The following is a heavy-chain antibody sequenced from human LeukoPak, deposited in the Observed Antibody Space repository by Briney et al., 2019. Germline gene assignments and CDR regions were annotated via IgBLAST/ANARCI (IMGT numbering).Heavy chain of an antibody. D-gene: IGHD3-10*01. CDR2: IRYDGGNK. CDR3: AKDVEGSGSYIYYYYYMDV. CDR1: GFTFSSYG. Sequence: QPGGSLRLSCAASGFTFSSYGMHWVRQAPGKGLEWVAFIRYDGGNKYYADSVKGRFTISRDNSKNTLYLQMNSLRAEDTAVYYCAKDVEGSGSYIYYYYYMDVWGNGTTVTVSS. V-gene: IGHV3-30*02. J-gene: IGHJ6*03.